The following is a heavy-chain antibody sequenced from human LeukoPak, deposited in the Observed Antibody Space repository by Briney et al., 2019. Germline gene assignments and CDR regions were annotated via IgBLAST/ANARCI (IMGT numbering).Heavy chain of an antibody. Sequence: SETLSLTCAVYGGSFSGYYWGWIRQPPGRGREWIGGINHSGSTNYNPSLKSRVTISVDTSKNQFSLKLSSVTAADTAVYYCARGYCSGGSCYSYYYYNYMDVWGKGTTVTVSS. J-gene: IGHJ6*03. CDR2: INHSGST. CDR3: ARGYCSGGSCYSYYYYNYMDV. CDR1: GGSFSGYY. D-gene: IGHD2-15*01. V-gene: IGHV4-34*01.